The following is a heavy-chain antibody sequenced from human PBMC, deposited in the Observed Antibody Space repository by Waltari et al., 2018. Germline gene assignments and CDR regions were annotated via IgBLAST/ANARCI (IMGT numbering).Heavy chain of an antibody. CDR2: INHSGRT. J-gene: IGHJ4*02. Sequence: QVQLQQWGAGLLKPSETLSLTCAVYGGSFSGYYWSWIRQPPGKGLEWIGEINHSGRTNSNPSLKSRVTIAVDTSKNQFSLKLSSVTAADTAVYYCARRYCTNGVSGRGFYFDYWGQGTLVTVSS. CDR3: ARRYCTNGVSGRGFYFDY. CDR1: GGSFSGYY. D-gene: IGHD2-8*01. V-gene: IGHV4-34*01.